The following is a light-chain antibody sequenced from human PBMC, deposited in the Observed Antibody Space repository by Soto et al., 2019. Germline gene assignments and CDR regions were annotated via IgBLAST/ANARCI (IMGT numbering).Light chain of an antibody. J-gene: IGLJ1*01. CDR1: SSDVGGYYY. V-gene: IGLV2-11*01. CDR3: CSYAGAFAYV. Sequence: QSALTQPPSVSGSPGQSVTISCTGTSSDVGGYYYVSWYQKHPGKAPKLMVYDANERPSGVPDRFSGSKSGNTASLTISGLQADDEADYFCCSYAGAFAYVFGTGTKVTVL. CDR2: DAN.